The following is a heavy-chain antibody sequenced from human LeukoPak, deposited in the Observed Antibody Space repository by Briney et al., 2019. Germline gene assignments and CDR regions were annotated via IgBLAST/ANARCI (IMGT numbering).Heavy chain of an antibody. Sequence: ASVKVSCKASGYTFTGYYKHWVRQAPGQGLEWMGWINPNSGGTNYAQKFQGRVTMTRDTSISTAYMELSRLRSDDTAVYYCARDYYGSGSYPLGFDYWGQGTLVTVSS. V-gene: IGHV1-2*02. J-gene: IGHJ4*02. CDR1: GYTFTGYY. CDR2: INPNSGGT. CDR3: ARDYYGSGSYPLGFDY. D-gene: IGHD3-10*01.